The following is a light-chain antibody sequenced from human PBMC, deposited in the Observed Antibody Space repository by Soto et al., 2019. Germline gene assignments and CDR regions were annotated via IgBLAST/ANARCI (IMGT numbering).Light chain of an antibody. CDR2: AVS. V-gene: IGKV3-20*01. CDR3: QRYGGSPLFT. CDR1: QSLGNNF. J-gene: IGKJ3*01. Sequence: VLTQSPGTLSLSPGESATLSCRASQSLGNNFLAWYQQKPGQPPRLLIYAVSSRATGIPDRFSGSGSGTDFTLTISRLEPEDFAVYYCQRYGGSPLFTFGPGTKVDFK.